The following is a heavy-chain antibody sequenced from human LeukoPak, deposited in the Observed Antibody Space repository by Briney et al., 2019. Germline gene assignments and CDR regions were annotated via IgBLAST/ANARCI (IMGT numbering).Heavy chain of an antibody. CDR3: ATDFYDST. D-gene: IGHD3-22*01. Sequence: GGSLRLSCATSGFTFSNAWMNWVRQAPGKGLEWVGRIRSNSDGGTIDYTAPVKGRFTLPRDDSKTTLYLQMNSLQTEDTAVYYCATDFYDSTWGQGTLVTVSS. V-gene: IGHV3-15*07. CDR1: GFTFSNAW. J-gene: IGHJ5*02. CDR2: IRSNSDGGTI.